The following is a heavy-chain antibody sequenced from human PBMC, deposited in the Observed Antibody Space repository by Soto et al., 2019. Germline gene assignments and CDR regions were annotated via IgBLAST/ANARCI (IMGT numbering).Heavy chain of an antibody. V-gene: IGHV3-33*01. Sequence: QVQVVESGGGVVQPGGSLRLSCAASGFTFGRHGMHWVRQAPGKGLEWVAVSGSDGRRASYADSVKGRFTISRDNGQNTLYLQMSSLRAEETAVYYCARDADYGDNGLDYWGQGTLVTVSS. CDR1: GFTFGRHG. CDR3: ARDADYGDNGLDY. J-gene: IGHJ4*02. CDR2: SGSDGRRA. D-gene: IGHD4-17*01.